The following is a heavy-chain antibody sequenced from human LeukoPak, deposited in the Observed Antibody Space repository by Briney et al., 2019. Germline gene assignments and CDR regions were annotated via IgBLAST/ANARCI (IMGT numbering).Heavy chain of an antibody. CDR1: GFTFSSYE. V-gene: IGHV3-48*03. CDR3: ARDPSSDY. Sequence: GGSLRLSCAASGFTFSSYEMNWVRQAPGKGLEWVSYISSRGSTTNYADSVKGRFTISRDNAKNSLYLLMNSLSAEDTAVYYCARDPSSDYWGQGTLVTVSS. CDR2: ISSRGSTT. D-gene: IGHD6-6*01. J-gene: IGHJ4*02.